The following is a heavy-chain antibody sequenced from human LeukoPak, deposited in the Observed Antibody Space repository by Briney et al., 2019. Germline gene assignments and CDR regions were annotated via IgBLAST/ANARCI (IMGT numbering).Heavy chain of an antibody. V-gene: IGHV3-9*01. CDR2: ISWNSGSI. D-gene: IGHD3-10*01. CDR3: AKDSSGLFYGMDV. CDR1: GFTFDDYA. J-gene: IGHJ6*02. Sequence: GGSLRLSCAASGFTFDDYAMHWVRQAPGKGLEWVSGISWNSGSIGYADSVKGRFTISRDNAKNSLYLQMNSLRAEDTALYYCAKDSSGLFYGMDVWGQGTTVTVSS.